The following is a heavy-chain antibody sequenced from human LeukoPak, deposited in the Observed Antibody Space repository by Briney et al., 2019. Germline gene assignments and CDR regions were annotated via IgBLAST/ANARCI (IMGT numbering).Heavy chain of an antibody. V-gene: IGHV3-53*04. CDR3: ARLTVTALYYFDY. J-gene: IGHJ4*02. CDR2: IYSGGST. CDR1: GFTVSSNY. D-gene: IGHD4-11*01. Sequence: TGGSLRLSCAASGFTVSSNYMSWVRQAPGKGLEWVSVIYSGGSTYYADSVKGRFTISRHNSKNTLYLQMNSLRAEDTAVYYCARLTVTALYYFDYWGQGTLVTVSS.